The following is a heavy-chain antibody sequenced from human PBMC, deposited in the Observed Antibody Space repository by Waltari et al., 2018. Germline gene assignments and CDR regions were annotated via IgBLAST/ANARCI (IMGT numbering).Heavy chain of an antibody. J-gene: IGHJ3*02. D-gene: IGHD3-22*01. Sequence: EVQLVESGGGLVQPGRSLGLSCVAPGFTLDVYFMHWVLYAPGKGLEWVAGVNWNSGSIGYGDSVKGRFTISRDNARNSLYLQMSGLTSEDTALYYCAKKNDEVFDRNGLVYDAFDMWGQGTMVTVSS. CDR2: VNWNSGSI. CDR3: AKKNDEVFDRNGLVYDAFDM. CDR1: GFTLDVYF. V-gene: IGHV3-9*01.